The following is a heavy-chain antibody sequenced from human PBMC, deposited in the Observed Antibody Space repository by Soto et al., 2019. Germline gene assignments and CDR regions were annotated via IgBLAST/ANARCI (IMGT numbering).Heavy chain of an antibody. D-gene: IGHD6-13*01. V-gene: IGHV1-18*01. CDR2: ISAYNGNT. CDR1: GYTFTSYG. CDR3: ARIIAAAGTHSHFDY. Sequence: GASVKVSCKASGYTFTSYGISWVRQAPGQGLEWMGWISAYNGNTNYAQKLQGRVTMTTDTSTSTAYMELRSLRSDDTAVYYCARIIAAAGTHSHFDYWGQGTLVTVSS. J-gene: IGHJ4*02.